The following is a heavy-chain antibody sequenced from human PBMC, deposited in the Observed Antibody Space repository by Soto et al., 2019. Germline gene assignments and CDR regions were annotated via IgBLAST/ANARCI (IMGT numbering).Heavy chain of an antibody. CDR3: ARGWGIAAPGPNWFDP. CDR2: INPNSGGT. J-gene: IGHJ5*02. CDR1: GYSLSGYY. V-gene: IGHV1-2*02. D-gene: IGHD6-13*01. Sequence: ASVKVSCKASGYSLSGYYLHWVRQAPGQGPEWMGWINPNSGGTRYVQKFQGRVTMTRDTSISTVYLELSRLRSDDTAVYYCARGWGIAAPGPNWFDPWGQGTLVTVSS.